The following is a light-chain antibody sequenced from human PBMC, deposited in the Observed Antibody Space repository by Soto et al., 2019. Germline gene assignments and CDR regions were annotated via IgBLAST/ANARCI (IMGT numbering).Light chain of an antibody. V-gene: IGLV2-14*01. Sequence: QSALAQPASVSGSPGQSITISCTGTSSDIDAYNYVSWYQQHPGKAPKLTIYDVSNRPSGISNRFSGSKSGNTASLTISGLQAEDEADYYCGSYTTSSNYVFGTGTKVTVL. J-gene: IGLJ1*01. CDR1: SSDIDAYNY. CDR2: DVS. CDR3: GSYTTSSNYV.